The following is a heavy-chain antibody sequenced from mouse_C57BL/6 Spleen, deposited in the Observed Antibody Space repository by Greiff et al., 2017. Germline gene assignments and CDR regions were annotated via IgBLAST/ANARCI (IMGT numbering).Heavy chain of an antibody. Sequence: QVQLQQSGAELVKPGASVKMSCKASGYTFTTYPIEWMKQNHGKSLEWIGNFHPYNDDTKYNEKFKGKATLTVEKSSSTVYLELIRLTSDVSAVYYCARGEDYGSRAYSMDYWGQGTSVTVSS. D-gene: IGHD1-1*01. V-gene: IGHV1-47*01. CDR3: ARGEDYGSRAYSMDY. CDR1: GYTFTTYP. J-gene: IGHJ4*01. CDR2: FHPYNDDT.